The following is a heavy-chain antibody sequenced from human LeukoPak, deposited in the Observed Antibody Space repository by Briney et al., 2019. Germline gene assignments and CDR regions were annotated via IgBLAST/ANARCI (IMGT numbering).Heavy chain of an antibody. Sequence: GGSLKISCKGSGYSFTSYWIGWVRQMPGKGLEWMGIIYPGDSDTRYSPSFQGQVTISADKSISTAYLQWSSLKASDTAMYYCARHPGGYSSSPGYYYMDVWGKGTTVTVSS. CDR3: ARHPGGYSSSPGYYYMDV. D-gene: IGHD6-6*01. V-gene: IGHV5-51*01. CDR1: GYSFTSYW. CDR2: IYPGDSDT. J-gene: IGHJ6*03.